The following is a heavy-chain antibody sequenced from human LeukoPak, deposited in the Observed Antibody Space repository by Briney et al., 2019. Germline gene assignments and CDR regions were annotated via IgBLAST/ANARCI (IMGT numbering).Heavy chain of an antibody. Sequence: SETLSLTCAVYGGSLSGYYWSWIRQPPGKGLEWIGEINHSGSTNYNPSLKSRVTISVDTSKNQFSLKLSSVTAADTAVYYCARSMVRGVMSRHFDYWGQGTLVTVSS. D-gene: IGHD3-10*01. J-gene: IGHJ4*02. CDR1: GGSLSGYY. V-gene: IGHV4-34*01. CDR2: INHSGST. CDR3: ARSMVRGVMSRHFDY.